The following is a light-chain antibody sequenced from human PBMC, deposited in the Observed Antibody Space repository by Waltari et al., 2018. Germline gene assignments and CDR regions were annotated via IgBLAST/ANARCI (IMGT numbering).Light chain of an antibody. CDR3: ETGGHGTLV. CDR1: SGHSSNV. CDR2: VNSDGSH. J-gene: IGLJ3*02. Sequence: QLVVTQSPSASAPLGASVKLTCTLSSGHSSNVIAWLQQRPEKGPRYLMKVNSDGSHSKGDGIPDRFSGSSSGAERYLTISSLQSDDEADYYCETGGHGTLVFGGGTKLTVL. V-gene: IGLV4-69*01.